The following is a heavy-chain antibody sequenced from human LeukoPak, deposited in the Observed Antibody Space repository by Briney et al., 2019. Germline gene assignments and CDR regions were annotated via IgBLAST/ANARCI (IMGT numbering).Heavy chain of an antibody. CDR3: ARDSSSWYSY. J-gene: IGHJ4*02. V-gene: IGHV3-7*01. D-gene: IGHD6-13*01. Sequence: GGSLRLSCAASGFTFSNFWMSWVRQAPGKGLEWVANIKQDASEKYYVDSVKGRFSISRDNAKNSLYLQMNSLRAKDTAVYYCARDSSSWYSYWGRGTLVTVSS. CDR2: IKQDASEK. CDR1: GFTFSNFW.